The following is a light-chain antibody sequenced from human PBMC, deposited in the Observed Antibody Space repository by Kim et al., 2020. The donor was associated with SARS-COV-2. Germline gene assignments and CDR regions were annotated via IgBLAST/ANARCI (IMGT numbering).Light chain of an antibody. CDR1: KFGNRY. V-gene: IGLV3-1*01. CDR3: QAWDGSSWV. J-gene: IGLJ3*02. CDR2: EDT. Sequence: SLSPGQTSNLACSGDKFGNRYAFWYQQMSGQSPVLVIYEDTKSSSGIPERFSGSNSGNTATLTISETQSVDESDYYCQAWDGSSWVFGGGTQLTVL.